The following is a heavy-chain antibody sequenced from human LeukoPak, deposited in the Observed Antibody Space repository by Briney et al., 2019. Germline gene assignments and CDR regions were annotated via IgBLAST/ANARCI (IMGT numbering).Heavy chain of an antibody. CDR3: ARAPFSSGWYLPWGYMDV. D-gene: IGHD6-19*01. Sequence: ASVKVSCKASGYTFTSYGITRVRQAPGQGLEWMAWISAYNTNTNYAQKFQGRVSMTTETSTSTAYMELRSLRSDDTAVYYCARAPFSSGWYLPWGYMDVWGKGTTVTISS. J-gene: IGHJ6*03. V-gene: IGHV1-18*01. CDR2: ISAYNTNT. CDR1: GYTFTSYG.